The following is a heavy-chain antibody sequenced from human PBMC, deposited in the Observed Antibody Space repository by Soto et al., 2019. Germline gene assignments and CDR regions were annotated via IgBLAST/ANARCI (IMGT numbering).Heavy chain of an antibody. D-gene: IGHD5-18*01. Sequence: PSETLSLTCTVSGGSISSSSYYWGWIRQPPGKGLERIGSIYYSGSTYYNPSLKSRVTISVDTSKNQFSLKLSSVTAADTAVYYCASGYPGGGWFDPWGQGTLVTVSS. CDR2: IYYSGST. J-gene: IGHJ5*02. CDR3: ASGYPGGGWFDP. V-gene: IGHV4-39*01. CDR1: GGSISSSSYY.